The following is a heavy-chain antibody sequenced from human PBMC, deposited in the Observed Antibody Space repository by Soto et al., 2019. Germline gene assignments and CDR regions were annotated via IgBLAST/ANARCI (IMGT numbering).Heavy chain of an antibody. CDR1: GYTFTSYY. CDR2: INPSGGST. Sequence: ASVKVSCKASGYTFTSYYMHWVRQAPGQGLEWMGIINPSGGSTSYAQKFQGRVTMTRDTSTSTVYMELSSLRSEDTAVYYCARGSITIFGVVIISHFDYWGQGTLVTGSS. D-gene: IGHD3-3*01. CDR3: ARGSITIFGVVIISHFDY. J-gene: IGHJ4*02. V-gene: IGHV1-46*01.